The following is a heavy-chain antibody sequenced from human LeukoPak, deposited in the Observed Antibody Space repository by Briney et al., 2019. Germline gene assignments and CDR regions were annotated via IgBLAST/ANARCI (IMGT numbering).Heavy chain of an antibody. Sequence: SETLSLTCTVSGYSISSGYYWGWIRQPPGKGLEWIGSIYHSGSTYYNPSLKSRVTISVDTSKNQFSLKLSSVTAADTAVYYCARVTYDSSGYYRSFDPWGQGTLVTVSS. D-gene: IGHD3-22*01. CDR2: IYHSGST. CDR3: ARVTYDSSGYYRSFDP. J-gene: IGHJ5*02. CDR1: GYSISSGYY. V-gene: IGHV4-38-2*02.